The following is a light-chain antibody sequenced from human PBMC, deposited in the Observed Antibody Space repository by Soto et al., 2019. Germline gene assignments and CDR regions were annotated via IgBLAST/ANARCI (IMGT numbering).Light chain of an antibody. V-gene: IGKV1-5*03. CDR3: QQYDTRCT. CDR1: QNINTW. CDR2: KAS. Sequence: DIQMTQSPSPVSATVGDSITNTCPARQNINTWLARYQQKPGKDPKLLILKASTLESGVPSRFSGRGFGTEFTLTISSLQTDDFATYYCQQYDTRCTFGQGTKVDIK. J-gene: IGKJ1*01.